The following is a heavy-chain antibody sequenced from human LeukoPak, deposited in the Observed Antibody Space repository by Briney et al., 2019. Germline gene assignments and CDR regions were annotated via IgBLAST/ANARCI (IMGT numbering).Heavy chain of an antibody. CDR1: GVAIRNSW. CDR3: ARDHLRYSSSRDY. Sequence: GGSLRLACVASGVAIRNSWMSWVRQAPGKGLEWVANIHPDGSVQNYVDSVKGRFTISRDNAKNSLYLQMNSLRAEDTAVYYCARDHLRYSSSRDYWGQGTLVTVSS. V-gene: IGHV3-7*01. CDR2: IHPDGSVQ. J-gene: IGHJ4*02. D-gene: IGHD6-13*01.